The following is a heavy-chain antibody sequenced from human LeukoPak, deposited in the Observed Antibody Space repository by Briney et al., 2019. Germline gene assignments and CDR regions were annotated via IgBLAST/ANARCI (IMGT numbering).Heavy chain of an antibody. Sequence: PSETLSLTCAVYGGSFSGYYWSWIRQPPGKGLEWIGEINHSGSTNYNPSLKSRVTISVDTSKNQFSLKLSSVTAADTAVYYCAVSGGDWCAPSGEGTLVSASS. V-gene: IGHV4-34*01. J-gene: IGHJ5*02. CDR1: GGSFSGYY. CDR3: AVSGGDWCAP. D-gene: IGHD6-25*01. CDR2: INHSGST.